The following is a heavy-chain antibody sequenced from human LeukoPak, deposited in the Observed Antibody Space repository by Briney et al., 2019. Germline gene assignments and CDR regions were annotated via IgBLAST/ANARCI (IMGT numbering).Heavy chain of an antibody. CDR2: FDPEDGET. Sequence: ASVKVSCKVSGYTLTELSMHWVRQAPGKGLEWMGGFDPEDGETIYAQKFQGRVTMTEDTSTDTAYMELSRLRSDDTAVYYCARELEGLGSYPQPWFDPWGQGTLVTVSS. D-gene: IGHD3-16*02. CDR3: ARELEGLGSYPQPWFDP. CDR1: GYTLTELS. J-gene: IGHJ5*02. V-gene: IGHV1-24*01.